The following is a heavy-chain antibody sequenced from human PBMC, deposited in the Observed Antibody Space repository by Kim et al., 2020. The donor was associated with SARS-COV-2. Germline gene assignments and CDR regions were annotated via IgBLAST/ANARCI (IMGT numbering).Heavy chain of an antibody. D-gene: IGHD3-22*01. CDR3: ARVMGVMNSGFFDSFDI. CDR2: ISYDGSSK. J-gene: IGHJ3*02. V-gene: IGHV3-30-3*01. Sequence: GGSLRLSCTASGFTFSTYTMHWVRQAPGTGLEWVAVISYDGSSKYYTDSVKGRFTISRDNSKNMLFLQMNSLRAEDTAIYYCARVMGVMNSGFFDSFDIWGQGTMVTVSS. CDR1: GFTFSTYT.